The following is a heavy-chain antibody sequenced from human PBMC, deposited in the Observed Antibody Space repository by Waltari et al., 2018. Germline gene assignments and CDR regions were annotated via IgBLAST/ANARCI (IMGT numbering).Heavy chain of an antibody. V-gene: IGHV4-34*01. CDR2: INHSGST. D-gene: IGHD2-21*01. J-gene: IGHJ4*02. CDR1: GGSFSGYY. Sequence: QVQLQQWGAGLLKPSETLSLTCAVYGGSFSGYYWSWIRQPPGKGLEWIGEINHSGSTNDNPSLKSRVTISVDTSKNQFSLKLSSVTAADTAVYYCARGRFALHYFDYWGQGTLVTVSS. CDR3: ARGRFALHYFDY.